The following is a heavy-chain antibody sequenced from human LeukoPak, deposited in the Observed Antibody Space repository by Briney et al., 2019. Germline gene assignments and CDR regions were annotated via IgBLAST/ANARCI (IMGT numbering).Heavy chain of an antibody. J-gene: IGHJ2*01. CDR1: GFTFSSYS. Sequence: GSLRLSCSASGFTFSSYSMNWVRQAPGKGLEWVSAISGSGGSTYYADSVKGRFTISRDNSKNTLYLQMNSLRAEDTAVYYCAKDLSAAARWYFDLWGRGTLVTVSS. CDR3: AKDLSAAARWYFDL. D-gene: IGHD6-6*01. V-gene: IGHV3-23*01. CDR2: ISGSGGST.